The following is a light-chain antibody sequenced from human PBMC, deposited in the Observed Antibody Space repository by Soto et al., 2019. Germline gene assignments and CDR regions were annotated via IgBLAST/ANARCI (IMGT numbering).Light chain of an antibody. V-gene: IGLV2-14*01. Sequence: QSALTQPASVSGSPGQSITISCTGTSSDVGGYNYVYWYQQHPGKAPKLMIYEVSNRPSGVSNRFSGSKSGNTASLTISGLQAEDEADYYCSSYTTANTYVFGTGTKLPS. CDR1: SSDVGGYNY. CDR2: EVS. CDR3: SSYTTANTYV. J-gene: IGLJ1*01.